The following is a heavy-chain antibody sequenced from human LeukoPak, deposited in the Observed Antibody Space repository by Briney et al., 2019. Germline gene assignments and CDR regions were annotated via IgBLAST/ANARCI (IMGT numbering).Heavy chain of an antibody. CDR2: IKSKAGGETT. Sequence: GGSLRLSCAASGFTFRNAYMSWVRQAPGKGLEWIGLIKSKAGGETTEYIAPVRGRFTISRDDSKDTVYLQMNALRPEDTAVYYCATDYDASATDGDLDYWGQGTLVTVSS. J-gene: IGHJ4*02. CDR1: GFTFRNAY. V-gene: IGHV3-15*01. CDR3: ATDYDASATDGDLDY. D-gene: IGHD2/OR15-2a*01.